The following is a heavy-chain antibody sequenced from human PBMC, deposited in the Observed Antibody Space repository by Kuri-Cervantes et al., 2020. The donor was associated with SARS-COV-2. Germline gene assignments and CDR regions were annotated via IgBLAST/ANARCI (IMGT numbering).Heavy chain of an antibody. Sequence: GGSLRLSCKASGGTFSSYAISWVRQAPGQGLEWMGWISAYNGNTNYAQKLQGRVTMTTDTSTSTAYMELSSLRSEDTAVYYCARGAMGRSYSDQFDYWGQGILVTVSS. J-gene: IGHJ4*02. D-gene: IGHD1-26*01. CDR1: GGTFSSYA. V-gene: IGHV1-18*01. CDR2: ISAYNGNT. CDR3: ARGAMGRSYSDQFDY.